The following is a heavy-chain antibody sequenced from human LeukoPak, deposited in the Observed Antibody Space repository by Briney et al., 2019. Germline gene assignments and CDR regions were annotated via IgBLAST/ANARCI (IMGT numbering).Heavy chain of an antibody. CDR3: ARQGGYGDYGY. Sequence: GESLKISCKGSGYKFATQWIGWVRQMPGKGLEWMGIIYPGDSDTRYSPSFQGQVTISDDKSISTAYLQWSSLKASDTAMYFCARQGGYGDYGYWGQGTLVTVSS. J-gene: IGHJ4*02. D-gene: IGHD4-17*01. CDR1: GYKFATQW. V-gene: IGHV5-51*01. CDR2: IYPGDSDT.